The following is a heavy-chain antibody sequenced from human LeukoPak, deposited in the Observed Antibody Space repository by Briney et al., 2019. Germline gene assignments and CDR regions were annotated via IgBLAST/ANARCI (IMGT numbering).Heavy chain of an antibody. CDR2: IYSGGST. Sequence: GGSLRLSCAASGFTVSSNYMSWVRQAPGKGLEWVSVIYSGGSTYYADSVKGRFTISRDNSKNTLYLQMNSLRAEDTAVYYCARHYYDSSGHNWFDPWGQGTLVTVSS. CDR1: GFTVSSNY. D-gene: IGHD3-22*01. CDR3: ARHYYDSSGHNWFDP. V-gene: IGHV3-66*04. J-gene: IGHJ5*02.